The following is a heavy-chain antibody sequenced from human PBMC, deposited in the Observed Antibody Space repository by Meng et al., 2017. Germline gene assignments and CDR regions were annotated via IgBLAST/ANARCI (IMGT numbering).Heavy chain of an antibody. J-gene: IGHJ4*02. CDR1: GFSLSTGWVG. CDR2: IYWDDDK. D-gene: IGHD3-10*01. CDR3: AHSYGSNFDY. V-gene: IGHV2-5*02. Sequence: TFNECGPTPVKPTHTLTLTCTFSGFSLSTGWVGVGRIRPPPGKGLGWLSLIYWDDDKHYSPSLNSRLTITKETSKNQAVHTMTHMDPVDTATYYCAHSYGSNFDYWGQGTLVTVSS.